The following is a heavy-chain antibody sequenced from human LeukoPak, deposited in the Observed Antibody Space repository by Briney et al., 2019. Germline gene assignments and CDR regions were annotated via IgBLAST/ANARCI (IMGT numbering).Heavy chain of an antibody. CDR3: ARGRGYFDSSGYYYWFDP. CDR1: GYTFTSYD. V-gene: IGHV1-8*01. D-gene: IGHD3-22*01. CDR2: MNPNSGNT. Sequence: GASVKVSCKASGYTFTSYDINWVRQATGQRLEWMGWMNPNSGNTGYAQKFQGRVTMTRNTSISTAYMELSSLRSEDTAVYYCARGRGYFDSSGYYYWFDPWGQGTLVTVSP. J-gene: IGHJ5*02.